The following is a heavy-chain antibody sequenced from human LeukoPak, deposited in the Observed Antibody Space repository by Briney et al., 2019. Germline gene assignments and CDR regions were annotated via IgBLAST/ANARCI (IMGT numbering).Heavy chain of an antibody. CDR2: IYTSGST. D-gene: IGHD3-10*01. J-gene: IGHJ5*02. CDR3: ARWDGSGSPRWFDP. Sequence: SQTLSLTCTVSGGSISSGSYYWSWIRQPAGKGLEWIGRIYTSGSTNYNPSLKSRVTISVDTSKNQFSLKLSSVTAADTAVYYCARWDGSGSPRWFDPWGQGTLVTVSS. CDR1: GGSISSGSYY. V-gene: IGHV4-61*02.